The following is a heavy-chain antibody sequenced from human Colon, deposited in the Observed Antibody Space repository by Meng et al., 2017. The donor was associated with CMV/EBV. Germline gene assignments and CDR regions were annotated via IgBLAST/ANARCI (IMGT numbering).Heavy chain of an antibody. Sequence: GESLKISCAASGFTFSHYEMNWVRLAPGTGLEWLSYISVAGGTILYADSVKGRFTASRDNAKNSLYLQMNSLRAEDTAVYYCAREYSSSSGDCFDYWGQGTLVTVSS. CDR2: ISVAGGTI. J-gene: IGHJ4*02. CDR1: GFTFSHYE. D-gene: IGHD6-6*01. CDR3: AREYSSSSGDCFDY. V-gene: IGHV3-48*03.